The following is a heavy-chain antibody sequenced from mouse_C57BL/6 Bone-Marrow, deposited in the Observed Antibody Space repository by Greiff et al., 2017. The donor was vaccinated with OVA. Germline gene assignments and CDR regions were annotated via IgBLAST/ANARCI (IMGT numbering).Heavy chain of an antibody. CDR2: IDPSDSYT. Sequence: VQLQQPGAELVKPGASVKLSCKASGYTFTSYWMQWVKQRPGQGLEWIGEIDPSDSYTNYNQKFKGKATLTVDTSSSTAYMQLSSLTSEDSAVYYCARNGDDGFDVWGTGTTVTVSS. CDR3: ARNGDDGFDV. CDR1: GYTFTSYW. J-gene: IGHJ1*03. D-gene: IGHD2-2*01. V-gene: IGHV1-50*01.